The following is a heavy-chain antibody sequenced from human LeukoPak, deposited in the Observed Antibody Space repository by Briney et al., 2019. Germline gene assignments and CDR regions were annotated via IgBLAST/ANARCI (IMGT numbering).Heavy chain of an antibody. CDR3: ARSYYYDYRQIDY. J-gene: IGHJ4*02. V-gene: IGHV4-39*01. CDR2: IYYSGST. CDR1: GDSISTSSYY. Sequence: PSETLSLTCTVSGDSISTSSYYWRWIRQPPGKGLEWLGSIYYSGSTYCNPSLKSRVTISVDTSKNQFSLNLYSVTAADTAVFYCARSYYYDYRQIDYWGQGTLVTVSS. D-gene: IGHD3-22*01.